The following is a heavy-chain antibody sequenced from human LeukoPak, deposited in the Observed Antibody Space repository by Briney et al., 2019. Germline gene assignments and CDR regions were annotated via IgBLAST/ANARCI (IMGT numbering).Heavy chain of an antibody. J-gene: IGHJ4*02. Sequence: GGSLRLSCAASGFTFSTYWMHWVRQAPGKGLVWVSRLSPDGSSSICADSVKGRFTVSRDNAKNTLYLQMNSLRAEDTAVYYCTRSPSLGGRYWGFDYWGQGALVTVSS. V-gene: IGHV3-74*01. CDR2: LSPDGSSS. CDR3: TRSPSLGGRYWGFDY. CDR1: GFTFSTYW. D-gene: IGHD1-26*01.